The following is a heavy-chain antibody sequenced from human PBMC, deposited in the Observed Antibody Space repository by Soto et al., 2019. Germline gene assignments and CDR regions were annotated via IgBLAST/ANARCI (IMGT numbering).Heavy chain of an antibody. CDR2: INHSGSA. CDR3: SRGLITGSRDSGGWDYFDS. J-gene: IGHJ4*02. Sequence: SGTLSLTCAVYDGSFSVYILTWVRQTPGKGLQWIGQINHSGSANYNPSLKSRVTISVHTSNSQFSLQLSSVTAADTAVYYCSRGLITGSRDSGGWDYFDSWGQGTQVTVSS. CDR1: DGSFSVYI. V-gene: IGHV4-34*01. D-gene: IGHD1-26*01.